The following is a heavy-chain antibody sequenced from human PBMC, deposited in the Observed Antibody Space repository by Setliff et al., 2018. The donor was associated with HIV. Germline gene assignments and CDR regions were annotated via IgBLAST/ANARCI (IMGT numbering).Heavy chain of an antibody. CDR2: IGSYSGYT. D-gene: IGHD6-13*01. J-gene: IGHJ1*01. Sequence: ASVKVSCKAPNYTLINYGVSWVRQAPGQGLEWMGWIGSYSGYTIYAQKFQDRLTMTTDTSTTTASMELRSLRSDDTAVYYCATDPGYSSTWYSESFQHWGQGTVVTVSS. CDR1: NYTLINYG. CDR3: ATDPGYSSTWYSESFQH. V-gene: IGHV1-18*01.